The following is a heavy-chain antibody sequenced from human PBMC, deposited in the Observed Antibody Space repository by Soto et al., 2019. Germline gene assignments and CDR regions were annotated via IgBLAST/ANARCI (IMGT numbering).Heavy chain of an antibody. CDR3: VADLPEDRTNWGFDY. CDR2: IKSKPDGGTM. CDR1: GLTFTYAW. D-gene: IGHD7-27*01. J-gene: IGHJ4*02. Sequence: EVQLVESGGGFVEPGGSLRLSCAASGLTFTYAWMSWVRQAPGKGLEWVGRIKSKPDGGTMDYAAPVKGRFTVSRDDSKITLYLHISSLHSEDTAMYYCVADLPEDRTNWGFDYWGQGTLVTVSS. V-gene: IGHV3-15*07.